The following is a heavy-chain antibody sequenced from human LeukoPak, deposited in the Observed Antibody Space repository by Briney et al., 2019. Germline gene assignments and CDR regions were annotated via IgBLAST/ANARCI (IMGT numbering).Heavy chain of an antibody. CDR3: ARPYSSSVKDAFDI. CDR1: GGSISSSGYY. D-gene: IGHD6-13*01. J-gene: IGHJ3*02. V-gene: IGHV4-39*01. Sequence: SETLSLTCTVSGGSISSSGYYWGWIRQPPGKGLEWIGSVYYSGSTYYNPSLKSRVTISVDTSKNQFSLKLSSVTAADTAVYYCARPYSSSVKDAFDIWGQGTMVTVSS. CDR2: VYYSGST.